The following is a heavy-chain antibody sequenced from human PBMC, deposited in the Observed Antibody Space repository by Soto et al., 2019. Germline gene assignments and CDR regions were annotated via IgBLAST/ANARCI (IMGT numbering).Heavy chain of an antibody. Sequence: QVQLVESGGDLVKPGGSLTLSCAASGFTFNDYYMTWIRQAPGKGLEWISCISNTGTYTNYADSVKGRFIISRDSAKNSLFLQMNSPRAEDTAIYYCARDKGAGGSYPDAFVIWGPGTMLTVSS. CDR1: GFTFNDYY. V-gene: IGHV3-11*05. D-gene: IGHD1-26*01. CDR3: ARDKGAGGSYPDAFVI. CDR2: ISNTGTYT. J-gene: IGHJ3*02.